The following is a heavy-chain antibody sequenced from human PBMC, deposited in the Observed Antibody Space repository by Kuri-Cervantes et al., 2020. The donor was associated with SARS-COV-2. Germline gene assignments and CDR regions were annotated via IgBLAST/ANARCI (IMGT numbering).Heavy chain of an antibody. V-gene: IGHV1-69*13. CDR1: GYTFTSYD. CDR2: IIPIFGTA. J-gene: IGHJ6*02. CDR3: ARDALGRGMDV. Sequence: SVKVSCKASGYTFTSYDINWVRQATGQGLEWMGGIIPIFGTANYAQKFQGRVTITADESTSTAYMGLSSLRSEDTAVYYCARDALGRGMDVWGQGTTVTVSS. D-gene: IGHD3-16*01.